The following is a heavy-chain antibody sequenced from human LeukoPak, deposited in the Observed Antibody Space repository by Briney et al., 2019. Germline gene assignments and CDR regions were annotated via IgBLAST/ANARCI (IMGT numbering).Heavy chain of an antibody. V-gene: IGHV4-59*08. J-gene: IGHJ4*02. CDR2: IYYSGST. CDR1: GGSISSYY. CDR3: ASLSYCSSTSCYVGYFDY. D-gene: IGHD2-2*01. Sequence: PSETLSLTCTVSGGSISSYYWSWIRQPPGKGLEWIGYIYYSGSTHYNPSLKSRVTISVDTSKNQFSLKLSSVTAADTAVYYCASLSYCSSTSCYVGYFDYWGQGTLVTVSS.